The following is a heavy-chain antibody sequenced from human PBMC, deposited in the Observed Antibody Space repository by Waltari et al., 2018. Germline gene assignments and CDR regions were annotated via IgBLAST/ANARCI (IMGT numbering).Heavy chain of an antibody. J-gene: IGHJ4*02. CDR3: ARVGRGIAVAGAGPFDY. D-gene: IGHD6-19*01. CDR1: GFTFSSYS. CDR2: ISSSSSYI. V-gene: IGHV3-21*01. Sequence: EVQLVESGGGLVKPGGSLRLSCAASGFTFSSYSMNWVRQAPGKGLAWVSSISSSSSYIYYADSVKGRFTISRDNAKNSLYLQMNSLRAEDTAVYYCARVGRGIAVAGAGPFDYWGQGTLVTVSS.